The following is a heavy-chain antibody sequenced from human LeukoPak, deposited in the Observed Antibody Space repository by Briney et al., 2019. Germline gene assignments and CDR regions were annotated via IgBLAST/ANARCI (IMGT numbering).Heavy chain of an antibody. CDR3: ARIRDGYNDAYDL. V-gene: IGHV1-46*01. Sequence: ASVKVSCKASGYTFTDSYVHWVRQAPGQVLEWMGLIDPDGGNTNYAQNFQGRVTLTRDTSTSTLYMELSSLRFEDTAIYYCARIRDGYNDAYDLWGQGTVVTVPS. J-gene: IGHJ3*01. D-gene: IGHD5-24*01. CDR2: IDPDGGNT. CDR1: GYTFTDSY.